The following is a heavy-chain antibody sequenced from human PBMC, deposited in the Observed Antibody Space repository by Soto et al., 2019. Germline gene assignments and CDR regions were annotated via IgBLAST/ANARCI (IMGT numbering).Heavy chain of an antibody. J-gene: IGHJ4*02. D-gene: IGHD6-6*01. V-gene: IGHV4-31*03. CDR3: ARLFWSSSSPYFDY. Sequence: NPSETLSLTCTVSGGSISSGGYYWSWIRQHPGKGLEWIGYIYYSGSTYYNPSLKSRVTISVDTSKNQFSLKLSSVTAADTAVYYCARLFWSSSSPYFDYWGQGTLVTVSS. CDR2: IYYSGST. CDR1: GGSISSGGYY.